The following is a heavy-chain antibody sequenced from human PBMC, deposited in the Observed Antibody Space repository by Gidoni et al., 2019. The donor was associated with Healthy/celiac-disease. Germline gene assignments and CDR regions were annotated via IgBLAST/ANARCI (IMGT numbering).Heavy chain of an antibody. J-gene: IGHJ6*02. Sequence: QVQLVQSGAEVKKPGASVKASCKASGYTFTAYYMPWVRQAPGQGLEWMGWINPNSGGTNYAQKFQGRVTMTRDTSISTAYMELSRLRSDDTAVYYCARELLRTQSKRGRYYGMDVWGQGTTVTVSS. CDR2: INPNSGGT. D-gene: IGHD2-15*01. CDR1: GYTFTAYY. V-gene: IGHV1-2*02. CDR3: ARELLRTQSKRGRYYGMDV.